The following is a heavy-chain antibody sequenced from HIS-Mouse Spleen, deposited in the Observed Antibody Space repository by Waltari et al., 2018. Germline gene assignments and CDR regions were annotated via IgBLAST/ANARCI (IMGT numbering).Heavy chain of an antibody. CDR3: AREIPYSSSWYDWYFDL. CDR1: GGSIRSSSYY. J-gene: IGHJ2*01. Sequence: QLQLQESGPGLVKPSETLSLTCTVSGGSIRSSSYYCGWIRQPPGKGLEWIGSSYYSGGTYYNPSLKSRVTISVDTSKNQFSLKLSSVTAADTAVYYCAREIPYSSSWYDWYFDLWGRGTLVTVSS. CDR2: SYYSGGT. D-gene: IGHD6-13*01. V-gene: IGHV4-39*07.